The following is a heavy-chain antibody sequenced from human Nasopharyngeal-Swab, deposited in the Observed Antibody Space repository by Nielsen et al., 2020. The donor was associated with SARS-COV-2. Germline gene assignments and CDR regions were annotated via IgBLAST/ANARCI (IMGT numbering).Heavy chain of an antibody. V-gene: IGHV3-21*01. Sequence: GESLKISCAASGFTFSSYSMNWVRQAPGKGPEWVSSISSSSSYIYYADSVKGRFTISRGNAKNSLYLQMNSLRAEDTAVYYCARTGYSYGLDYWGQGTLVTVSS. J-gene: IGHJ4*02. CDR1: GFTFSSYS. D-gene: IGHD5-18*01. CDR3: ARTGYSYGLDY. CDR2: ISSSSSYI.